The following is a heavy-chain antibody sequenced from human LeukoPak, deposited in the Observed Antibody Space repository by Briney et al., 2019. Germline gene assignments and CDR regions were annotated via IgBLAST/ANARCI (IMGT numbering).Heavy chain of an antibody. CDR2: ISSSGSTI. D-gene: IGHD3-3*01. CDR1: GFTFSSYE. J-gene: IGHJ4*02. Sequence: AGGSLRLSCAASGFTFSSYEMHWVRQAPGKGLEWVSYISSSGSTIYYADSVKGRFTISRDNSKNTLYLQMNSLRAEDTAVYYCAKDRTGGFLEWSFDYWGQGTLVTVSS. CDR3: AKDRTGGFLEWSFDY. V-gene: IGHV3-48*03.